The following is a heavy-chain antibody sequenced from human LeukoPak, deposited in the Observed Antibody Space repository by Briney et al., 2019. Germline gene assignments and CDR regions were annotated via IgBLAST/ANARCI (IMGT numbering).Heavy chain of an antibody. CDR3: ARDPGYSSGWYDAFDI. Sequence: PGGSLRLSCAASGFTFSSYWMSWVRQAPGKGLEWVANIKQDGSEKYYVDSVKGRFTISRDNAKNSLYLQMNSLRAEDTAVYYCARDPGYSSGWYDAFDIWGQGTMVTVSS. J-gene: IGHJ3*02. V-gene: IGHV3-7*01. D-gene: IGHD6-19*01. CDR2: IKQDGSEK. CDR1: GFTFSSYW.